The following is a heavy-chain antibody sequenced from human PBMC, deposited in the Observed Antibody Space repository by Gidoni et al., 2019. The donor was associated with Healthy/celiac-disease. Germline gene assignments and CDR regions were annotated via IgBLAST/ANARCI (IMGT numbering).Heavy chain of an antibody. V-gene: IGHV1-18*01. CDR3: ARDPPVAGDYYYYYGMDV. CDR1: GYTFTSYG. Sequence: QVQLVQSGAEVKKPGASVKVSCKASGYTFTSYGISWVRQAPGQGLEWMGWISAYNGNTNDAQKLQGRVTMTTDTSTSTAYMELRSLRSDDTAVYYCARDPPVAGDYYYYYGMDVWGQGTTVTVSS. J-gene: IGHJ6*02. D-gene: IGHD6-19*01. CDR2: ISAYNGNT.